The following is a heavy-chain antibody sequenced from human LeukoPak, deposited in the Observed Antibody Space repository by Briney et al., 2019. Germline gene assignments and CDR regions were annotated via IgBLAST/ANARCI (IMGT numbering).Heavy chain of an antibody. Sequence: PGGSLRLSCAASGFTFSSYAMSWVRQAPGKGLEWVSAISGSGGSTYYADSVKGRFIISRDNSKNTLYLQMNSLRAEDTAVYYCANNGYDSSGYYTNYFDYWGQGTLVTVSS. CDR1: GFTFSSYA. D-gene: IGHD3-22*01. V-gene: IGHV3-23*01. J-gene: IGHJ4*02. CDR3: ANNGYDSSGYYTNYFDY. CDR2: ISGSGGST.